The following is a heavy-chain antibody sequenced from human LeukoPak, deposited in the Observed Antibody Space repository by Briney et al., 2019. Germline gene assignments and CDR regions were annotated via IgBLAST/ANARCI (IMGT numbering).Heavy chain of an antibody. J-gene: IGHJ4*02. CDR2: INSDGSST. D-gene: IGHD2-15*01. CDR3: ARRDNYDY. Sequence: GGSLRLSCAASGFTLSGNWMHWVRQAPGRGLVWVSRINSDGSSTSYADSAKGRFTISRDNAKNTLYLQMNSLRAEDTAVYYCARRDNYDYWGQGTLVTVSS. CDR1: GFTLSGNW. V-gene: IGHV3-74*01.